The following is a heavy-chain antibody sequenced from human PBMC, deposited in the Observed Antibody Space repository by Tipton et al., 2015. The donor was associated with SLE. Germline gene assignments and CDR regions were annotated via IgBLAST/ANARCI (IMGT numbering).Heavy chain of an antibody. CDR1: GGSITVHY. V-gene: IGHV4-59*08. Sequence: TLSLTCTVSGGSITVHYWSWIRQPPGKGLEWIGYVYYSGHTTYNPSLSSRVTVSVDTTKNQFYLKMTSVTAADTAVYYCARRRYCGGDCYAFMFDYWGRGTLVSVSS. CDR2: VYYSGHT. J-gene: IGHJ4*02. D-gene: IGHD2-21*01. CDR3: ARRRYCGGDCYAFMFDY.